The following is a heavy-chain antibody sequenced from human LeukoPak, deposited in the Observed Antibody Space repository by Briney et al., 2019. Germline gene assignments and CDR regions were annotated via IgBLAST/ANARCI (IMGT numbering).Heavy chain of an antibody. D-gene: IGHD6-13*01. CDR2: ISSTSSYI. Sequence: GGSLRLSCAASGFTFSSFSMNWVRQAPGKGLEWVSSISSTSSYIYYADSVKGRFTISRDKDKNSVYLQMNSLRAEDTAVYYCARASSSWYWFDPWGQGTLVTVSS. CDR3: ARASSSWYWFDP. CDR1: GFTFSSFS. J-gene: IGHJ5*02. V-gene: IGHV3-21*01.